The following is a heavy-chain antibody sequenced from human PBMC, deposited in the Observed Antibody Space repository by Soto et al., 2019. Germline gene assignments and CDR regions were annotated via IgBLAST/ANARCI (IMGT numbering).Heavy chain of an antibody. Sequence: SETLSLTCTVSGGSISSSSYYWGWIRQPPGKGLEWIGAIYFSGSTIYNPSLRSRVTISVDTSKNQFSLKLTSVTAADTAVYYCARHLYYDISPGYLRPYHYYGMDVWGQGTTVTVSS. D-gene: IGHD3-9*01. CDR1: GGSISSSSYY. V-gene: IGHV4-39*01. CDR3: ARHLYYDISPGYLRPYHYYGMDV. CDR2: IYFSGST. J-gene: IGHJ6*02.